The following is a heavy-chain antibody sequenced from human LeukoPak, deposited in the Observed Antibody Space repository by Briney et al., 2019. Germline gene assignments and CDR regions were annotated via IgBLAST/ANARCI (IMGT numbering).Heavy chain of an antibody. V-gene: IGHV3-9*01. CDR1: GFTFDDYA. CDR2: ISWNSGSI. CDR3: AREADYYDSSGYYSHFDY. Sequence: GGSLRLSCAASGFTFDDYAMHWVRHAPGKGLEWVSGISWNSGSIGYADSVKGRFTISRDNAKNSLHLQMNSLRAEDTAVYYCAREADYYDSSGYYSHFDYWGQGTLVTVSS. J-gene: IGHJ4*02. D-gene: IGHD3-22*01.